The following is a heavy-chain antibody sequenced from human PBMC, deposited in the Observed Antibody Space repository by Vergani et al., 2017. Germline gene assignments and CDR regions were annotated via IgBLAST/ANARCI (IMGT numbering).Heavy chain of an antibody. Sequence: QVQLQESGPGLVKPSETLSLTCPVSGGSISSYYWSWIRQPPGKGLEWIGYIYYSWSTNYNPSLKSRVTISVDTSKNQFSLKLSSVTAADTAVYYCARDSIGGSGYQYWGQGTLVTVSS. CDR3: ARDSIGGSGYQY. D-gene: IGHD3-22*01. J-gene: IGHJ4*02. CDR2: IYYSWST. CDR1: GGSISSYY. V-gene: IGHV4-59*01.